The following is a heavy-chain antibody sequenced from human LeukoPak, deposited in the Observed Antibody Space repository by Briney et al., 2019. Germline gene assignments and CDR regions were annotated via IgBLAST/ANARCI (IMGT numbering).Heavy chain of an antibody. CDR1: GFTFSSYA. D-gene: IGHD6-13*01. CDR2: ISGSGGST. J-gene: IGHJ4*02. Sequence: GGSLRLSCAASGFTFSSYAMSWVRQAPGKGLEWVSAISGSGGSTYYADSVKGRFTISRDNSKNTLYLQMNSLRAEDTAVYCCAKGPDWAVYSSPHPYYFDYWGQGTLVTVSS. V-gene: IGHV3-23*01. CDR3: AKGPDWAVYSSPHPYYFDY.